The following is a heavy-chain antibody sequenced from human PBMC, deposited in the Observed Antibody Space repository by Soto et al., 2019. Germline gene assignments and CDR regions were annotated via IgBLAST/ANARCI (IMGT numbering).Heavy chain of an antibody. CDR2: IIPFHGVT. Sequence: QVPLVQSGAEVKKPGSSVKVSCKASGGTFSPYTINWVRQAPGQGLEWMGRIIPFHGVTNYAQKFQARVTITADKSPSTAYVELSGLRFEDTAMYYCTRDWEITVSTWSFGGFWGRGTLVTVSS. CDR1: GGTFSPYT. D-gene: IGHD3-10*01. J-gene: IGHJ4*02. CDR3: TRDWEITVSTWSFGGF. V-gene: IGHV1-69*08.